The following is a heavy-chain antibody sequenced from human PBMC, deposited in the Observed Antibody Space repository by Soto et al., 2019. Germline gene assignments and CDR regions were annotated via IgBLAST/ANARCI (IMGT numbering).Heavy chain of an antibody. J-gene: IGHJ1*01. CDR1: GFTFSSYG. V-gene: IGHV3-30*18. CDR3: AEGGVGTNTYFQH. Sequence: QVQLVESGGGVVQPGRSLRLSCAASGFTFSSYGMHWVRQAPGKGLEWVAVISYDGSDKYYADSVKGRFTISRDNSNNQLDLQMGSLRAEDTAVEFCAEGGVGTNTYFQHWGPGTLVTVSS. CDR2: ISYDGSDK. D-gene: IGHD2-2*01.